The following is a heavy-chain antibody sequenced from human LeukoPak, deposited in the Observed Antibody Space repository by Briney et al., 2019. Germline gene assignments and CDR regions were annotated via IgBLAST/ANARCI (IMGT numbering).Heavy chain of an antibody. D-gene: IGHD3-16*01. Sequence: GGSLRLPCAASGFTFSSYSMNWVRQAPGKGLERVSYISSSSSTIYYADSVKGRFTISRDNAKNSLYLQMNSLRAEDTAVYYCARDKTYQFIGAPYYFDYWGQGTLVTVSS. J-gene: IGHJ4*02. CDR2: ISSSSSTI. CDR3: ARDKTYQFIGAPYYFDY. CDR1: GFTFSSYS. V-gene: IGHV3-48*01.